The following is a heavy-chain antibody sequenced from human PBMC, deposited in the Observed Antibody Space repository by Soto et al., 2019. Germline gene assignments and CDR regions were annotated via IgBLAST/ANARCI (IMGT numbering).Heavy chain of an antibody. V-gene: IGHV4-30-2*01. CDR3: ARGTTTVTTFDY. CDR1: GGSISSGGYS. D-gene: IGHD4-17*01. Sequence: SETLSLTCAVSGGSISSGGYSWNWIRQPPGKGLECIGYIYHSGSTYYNPSLKSRVTISVDRSKNQLSLKLSSVTAADTAVYYCARGTTTVTTFDYWGQGTLVTVSS. CDR2: IYHSGST. J-gene: IGHJ4*02.